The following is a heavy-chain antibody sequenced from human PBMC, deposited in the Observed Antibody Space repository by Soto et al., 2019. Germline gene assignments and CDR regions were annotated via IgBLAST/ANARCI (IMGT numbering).Heavy chain of an antibody. V-gene: IGHV3-33*06. CDR2: IWYDGSNK. J-gene: IGHJ5*02. Sequence: PGGSLRLSCAASGFTFSSYVMHWVRQAPGKGLEWVAVIWYDGSNKYYADSVKGRFTISRDNSKNTLYLQMNSLRAEDTAVYYCAKDRSTYYLVPPFDPWGQGTLVTVSS. CDR1: GFTFSSYV. CDR3: AKDRSTYYLVPPFDP. D-gene: IGHD3-10*01.